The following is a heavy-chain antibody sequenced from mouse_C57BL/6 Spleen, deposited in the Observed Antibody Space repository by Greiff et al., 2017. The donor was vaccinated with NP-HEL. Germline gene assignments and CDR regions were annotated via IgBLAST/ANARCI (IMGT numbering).Heavy chain of an antibody. Sequence: QVHVKQSGAELVRPGTSVKLSCKASGYTFTSYWMHWVKQRPGQGLEWIGVIDPSDSYTNYNQKFKGKATLTVDTSSSTAYMQLSSLTSEDSAVYCCAREGAYGSRGFAYWGQGTLVTVSA. D-gene: IGHD1-1*01. J-gene: IGHJ3*01. V-gene: IGHV1-59*01. CDR1: GYTFTSYW. CDR3: AREGAYGSRGFAY. CDR2: IDPSDSYT.